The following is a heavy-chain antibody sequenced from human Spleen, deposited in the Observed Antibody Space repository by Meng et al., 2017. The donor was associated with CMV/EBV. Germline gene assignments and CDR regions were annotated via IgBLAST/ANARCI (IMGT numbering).Heavy chain of an antibody. V-gene: IGHV3-21*01. CDR1: GFTFSSYS. D-gene: IGHD2-8*01. CDR3: ARDTNAMDV. J-gene: IGHJ6*02. Sequence: GGSLRLSCAANGFTFSSYSMNWVRQAPGKGLEWVSSISSTSSDIYYTDSVKGRFTISRDNAKNSLYLQMNSLRAEDTAVYYCARDTNAMDVWGQGTTVTVSS. CDR2: ISSTSSDI.